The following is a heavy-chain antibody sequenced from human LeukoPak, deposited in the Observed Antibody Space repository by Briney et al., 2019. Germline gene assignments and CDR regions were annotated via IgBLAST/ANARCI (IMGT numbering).Heavy chain of an antibody. CDR2: IYHSGTTYSGST. D-gene: IGHD5-18*01. CDR1: GDSISSTSYY. J-gene: IGHJ4*02. CDR3: ARAGGYGLIDY. Sequence: SETLSLTCTVSGDSISSTSYYWRWIRQPPGKGLEWIGSIYHSGTTYSGSTYYNPSLKSRVTISLDTSKNQFSLKVGSVTAADTAVYYCARAGGYGLIDYWGQGTMVTVSS. V-gene: IGHV4-39*07.